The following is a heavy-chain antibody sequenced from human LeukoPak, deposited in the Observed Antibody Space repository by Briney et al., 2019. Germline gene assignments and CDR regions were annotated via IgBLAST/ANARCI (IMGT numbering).Heavy chain of an antibody. CDR2: IGGSGVNT. CDR1: AFTSSSYA. CDR3: AKIGSYFDY. V-gene: IGHV3-23*01. D-gene: IGHD3-10*01. Sequence: GGSLRLSCAASAFTSSSYAMSWVRQAPGKGLEWVSSIGGSGVNTYHADSVKGRFTISRDNSKNTLYLQMNSLRAEDTAVYYCAKIGSYFDYWGQGILVTVSS. J-gene: IGHJ4*02.